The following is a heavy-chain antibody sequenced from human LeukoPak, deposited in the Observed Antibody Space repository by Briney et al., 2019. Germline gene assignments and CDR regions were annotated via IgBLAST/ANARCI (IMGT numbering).Heavy chain of an antibody. J-gene: IGHJ4*02. Sequence: GGSLRLSCTASGLTFGDYAMSWVRQAPGKGLEWVGFIRSKAYGGTTEYAASVKGRFTISRDDSKSIAYLQMNSLKTEDTAVYYCTRARQLYFDYWGQGTLVTVSS. CDR1: GLTFGDYA. CDR3: TRARQLYFDY. D-gene: IGHD1-1*01. CDR2: IRSKAYGGTT. V-gene: IGHV3-49*04.